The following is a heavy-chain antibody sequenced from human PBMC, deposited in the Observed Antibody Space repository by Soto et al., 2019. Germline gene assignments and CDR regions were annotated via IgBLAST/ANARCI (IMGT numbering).Heavy chain of an antibody. CDR3: TRSQDIVVVVAATNYYYYGMDV. J-gene: IGHJ6*02. Sequence: GGSLRLSCTASGFTFGDYAMSWFRQAPGKGLEWVGFIRSKAYGGTTEYAASVKGRFTISRDDSKSIAYLQMNSLKTEDTAVYYCTRSQDIVVVVAATNYYYYGMDVWGQGTTVTVSS. CDR1: GFTFGDYA. CDR2: IRSKAYGGTT. V-gene: IGHV3-49*03. D-gene: IGHD2-15*01.